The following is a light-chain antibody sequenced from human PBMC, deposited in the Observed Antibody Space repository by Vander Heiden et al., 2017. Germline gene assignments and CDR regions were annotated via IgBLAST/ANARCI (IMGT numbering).Light chain of an antibody. V-gene: IGKV1-27*01. J-gene: IGKJ5*01. Sequence: DFQMTQSPPSLSASIGDRVTLTCRASQVIGNHLAWHQQKLGKVPKLLIYGASTLRSGVPSRCSGSGAGTDFTLTSSSLQPEDFATYYCQKYDRAPHTFGQGTRLEIK. CDR1: QVIGNH. CDR2: GAS. CDR3: QKYDRAPHT.